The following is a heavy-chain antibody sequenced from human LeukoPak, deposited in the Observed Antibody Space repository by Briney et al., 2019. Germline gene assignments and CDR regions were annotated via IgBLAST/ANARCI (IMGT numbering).Heavy chain of an antibody. CDR3: ARYCTGGTCSVPYYAMDV. CDR1: GFTFSSYA. J-gene: IGHJ6*02. CDR2: ISGSGGST. D-gene: IGHD2-15*01. Sequence: GGSLRLSCVASGFTFSSYAMSWVRQAPGKGLQWVSTISGSGGSTYYADSVKGRFTISRDNSKNTLYLQMNSLRAEEDTAIYYCARYCTGGTCSVPYYAMDVWGQGTTVTVSS. V-gene: IGHV3-23*01.